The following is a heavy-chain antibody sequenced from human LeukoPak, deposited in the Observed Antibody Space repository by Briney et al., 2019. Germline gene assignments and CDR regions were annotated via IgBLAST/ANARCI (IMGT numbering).Heavy chain of an antibody. CDR1: GFTFSSYA. Sequence: GGSLRLSCAASGFTFSSYAMHWVRQAPGKGLEWVAVISYDGSNKYYADSVKGRFTISRDNSKNTLYLEMNSLRAEDTAVYYCARDRYDFWSGYYRPQTHYYYGMDVWGQGTTVTVSS. CDR3: ARDRYDFWSGYYRPQTHYYYGMDV. V-gene: IGHV3-30-3*01. J-gene: IGHJ6*02. D-gene: IGHD3-3*01. CDR2: ISYDGSNK.